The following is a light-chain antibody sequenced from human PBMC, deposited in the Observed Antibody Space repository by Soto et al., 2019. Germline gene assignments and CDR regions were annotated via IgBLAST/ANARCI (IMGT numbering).Light chain of an antibody. Sequence: EIVMTQSPATLSVSPGEGATLSCRASQSVSSNLAWYQQKPGQAPRLLIYGASTRATGIPARFSGSGSGTEFPLTISSLHSEDFAVYYCQQYNNWPPITFGQGTRLEIK. CDR3: QQYNNWPPIT. V-gene: IGKV3-15*01. CDR2: GAS. CDR1: QSVSSN. J-gene: IGKJ5*01.